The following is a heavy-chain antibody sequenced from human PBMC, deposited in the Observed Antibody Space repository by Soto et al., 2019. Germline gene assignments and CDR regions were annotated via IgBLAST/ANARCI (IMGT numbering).Heavy chain of an antibody. CDR2: IDPSDSYT. J-gene: IGHJ4*02. V-gene: IGHV5-10-1*01. CDR3: ARLPLAAAYSDANS. D-gene: IGHD6-13*01. Sequence: GESLKISCKGSGYSFTRYWITWGGQMPGKGLEWMGRIDPSDSYTNYSPSFQGHVTISADKSISTAYLQWSSLKASDTAMYYCARLPLAAAYSDANSWGQGTLVTVSS. CDR1: GYSFTRYW.